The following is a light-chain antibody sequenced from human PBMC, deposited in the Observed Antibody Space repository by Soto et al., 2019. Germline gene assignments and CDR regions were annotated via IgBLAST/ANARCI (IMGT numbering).Light chain of an antibody. V-gene: IGKV1-5*01. CDR3: QQYNSYSPWT. CDR2: DAS. CDR1: QSLNTR. J-gene: IGKJ1*01. Sequence: DIQLTQSPSTLSASVGDRVTLTCRASQSLNTRLAWYQQRPGKAPKLLIYDASSLESGVPSRFSGSGSGTEFSLTISSLQPDDFATYYCQQYNSYSPWTFGQGTKVDIK.